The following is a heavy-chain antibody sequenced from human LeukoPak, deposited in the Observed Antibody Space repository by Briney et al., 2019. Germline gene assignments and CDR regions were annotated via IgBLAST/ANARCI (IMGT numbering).Heavy chain of an antibody. D-gene: IGHD2-8*01. Sequence: PGGSLRLSCAASGFTVSSNYMSWVRQAPGKGLEWVSVIYSGGSTYYADSVKGRFTIPRDNSKNTLYLQMNSLRAEDTAVYYCAKDQDIVLMAVDYWGQGTLVTVSS. J-gene: IGHJ4*02. V-gene: IGHV3-53*01. CDR2: IYSGGST. CDR1: GFTVSSNY. CDR3: AKDQDIVLMAVDY.